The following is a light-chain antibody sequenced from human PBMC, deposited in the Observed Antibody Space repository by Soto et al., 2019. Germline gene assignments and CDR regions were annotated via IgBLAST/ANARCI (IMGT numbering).Light chain of an antibody. Sequence: PCGRATLSSRPSQSVSSYLAWYQQKSGQAPRLLIYDASIRATGIPARFSGSGSGTDFTLTISSLEPEDFAVYYCQQRRKWQVTFGQGRRLETK. CDR2: DAS. CDR3: QQRRKWQVT. CDR1: QSVSSY. J-gene: IGKJ5*01. V-gene: IGKV3-11*01.